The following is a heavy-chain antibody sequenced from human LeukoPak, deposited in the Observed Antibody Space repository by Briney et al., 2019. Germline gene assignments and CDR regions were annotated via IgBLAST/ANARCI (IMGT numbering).Heavy chain of an antibody. CDR3: ARDQLGKAGHYYYYYMDV. V-gene: IGHV3-53*01. D-gene: IGHD6-6*01. CDR1: GFTVSSNY. CDR2: IYSGGST. Sequence: GGSLRLSCAASGFTVSSNYMSWVRQAPGKGLEWVSVIYSGGSTYYADSVKGRFTISRDNSKNTLYLQMNSLRAEDTAVYNCARDQLGKAGHYYYYYMDVWGKGTTVTVSS. J-gene: IGHJ6*03.